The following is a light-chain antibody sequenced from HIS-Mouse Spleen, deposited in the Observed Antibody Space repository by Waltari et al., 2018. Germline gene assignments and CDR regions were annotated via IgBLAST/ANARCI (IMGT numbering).Light chain of an antibody. J-gene: IGLJ3*02. CDR3: CSYAGSSTYWV. CDR1: SSDVGSYHL. CDR2: EGS. V-gene: IGLV2-23*01. Sequence: QSALTQPASVSGSPGQSITISCTGTSSDVGSYHLVSWYQQHPGKAPILMIYEGSKRRSGVCSRFSGSKSGNTASLTISGLQAEDEADYYCCSYAGSSTYWVFGGGTKLTVL.